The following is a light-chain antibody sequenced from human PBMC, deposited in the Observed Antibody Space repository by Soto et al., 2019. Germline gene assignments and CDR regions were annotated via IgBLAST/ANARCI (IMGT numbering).Light chain of an antibody. CDR2: AAS. J-gene: IGKJ5*01. CDR1: QGISSY. Sequence: DIQITPSPSTLSASSGARGTITCRASQGISSYLAWYQQKPGKAPKLLSYAASSLQSGVPSRFSGSGSGTDFTLTISSLQPEDFATYYCQQSYSTRITFGQGTRLEIK. CDR3: QQSYSTRIT. V-gene: IGKV1-39*01.